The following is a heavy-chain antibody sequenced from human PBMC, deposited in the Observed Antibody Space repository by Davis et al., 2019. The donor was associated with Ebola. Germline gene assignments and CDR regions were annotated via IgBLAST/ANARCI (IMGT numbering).Heavy chain of an antibody. J-gene: IGHJ4*02. CDR2: IYTGDSDT. CDR1: GNSFTSFW. CDR3: ATRIGYTFDY. D-gene: IGHD5-24*01. Sequence: GGSLRLSCKGSGNSFTSFWIGWVRQMPGKGLEWMGLIYTGDSDTRYSPSFRGQVTISADKSITTAYLQWSGLRASDTAMYYCATRIGYTFDYWGQGTLVTVSS. V-gene: IGHV5-51*01.